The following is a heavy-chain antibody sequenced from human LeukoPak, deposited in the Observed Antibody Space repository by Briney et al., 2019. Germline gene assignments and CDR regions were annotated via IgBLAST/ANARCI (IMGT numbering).Heavy chain of an antibody. CDR2: IRYDGSNK. V-gene: IGHV3-30*02. J-gene: IGHJ4*02. CDR3: AKDRDEDGDMTFDY. D-gene: IGHD7-27*01. CDR1: GFTFSSYG. Sequence: GGSLRLSCAASGFTFSSYGMHWVRQAPGKGLEWVAFIRYDGSNKYYADSVKGRFTISRDNSKNTLYLQMNSLRAEDTAVYYCAKDRDEDGDMTFDYWGQGTLVTVSS.